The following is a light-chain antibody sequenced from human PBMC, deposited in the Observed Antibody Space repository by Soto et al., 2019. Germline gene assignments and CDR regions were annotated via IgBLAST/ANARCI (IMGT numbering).Light chain of an antibody. Sequence: QSALTQPPSASGSPGQSVTTSCSGTSSDVGGYDSVSWYQHHPGKVPKLIIFDVDKWPSGVPDRFSGFKSGNTASLTVSGLRAEDEADYYCSSYAGSNTFVFGTGTKVTVL. CDR3: SSYAGSNTFV. CDR1: SSDVGGYDS. V-gene: IGLV2-8*01. J-gene: IGLJ1*01. CDR2: DVD.